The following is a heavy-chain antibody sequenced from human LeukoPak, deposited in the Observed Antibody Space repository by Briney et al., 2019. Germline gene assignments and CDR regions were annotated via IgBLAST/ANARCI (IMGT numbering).Heavy chain of an antibody. D-gene: IGHD1-1*01. J-gene: IGHJ3*02. CDR2: ISSNGGST. CDR1: GFTFSSYA. Sequence: GGSLRLSCAATGFTFSSYAMHWVRQAPGKGLEYASAISSNGGSTYYANSVKGRFTIPRDNSKNTLYLQMGSLRAEDTAVYYCAKDRWTEVDAFDIWGQGTMVTVSS. CDR3: AKDRWTEVDAFDI. V-gene: IGHV3-64*01.